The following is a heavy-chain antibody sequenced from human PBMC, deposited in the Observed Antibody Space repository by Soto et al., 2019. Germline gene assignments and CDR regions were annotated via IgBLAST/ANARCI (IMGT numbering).Heavy chain of an antibody. V-gene: IGHV4-30-4*01. Sequence: QVQLQESGPGLVKPSQTLSLTCTVSGGSISSGDYYWTWIRQPPGKGLEWIGYIYYRGSTYYNASLKSRVSISLGTSKNQFSLKLSSVTAADTAVYYCARVHGFAFDIWGQGTMVTVSS. CDR3: ARVHGFAFDI. D-gene: IGHD3-10*01. CDR2: IYYRGST. J-gene: IGHJ3*02. CDR1: GGSISSGDYY.